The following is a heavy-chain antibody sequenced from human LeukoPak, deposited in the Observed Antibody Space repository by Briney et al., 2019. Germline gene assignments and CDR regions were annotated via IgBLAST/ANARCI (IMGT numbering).Heavy chain of an antibody. Sequence: SETLSLTCTVSGGSISSYYWSWIRQPPGKGLEWIGYIYYSGSTNYNPSLKSRVTISVDTPKNQFSLKLSSVTAADTAVYYCARGSPGGDAFDIWGQGTMVTVSS. D-gene: IGHD3-16*01. CDR1: GGSISSYY. CDR2: IYYSGST. J-gene: IGHJ3*02. V-gene: IGHV4-59*01. CDR3: ARGSPGGDAFDI.